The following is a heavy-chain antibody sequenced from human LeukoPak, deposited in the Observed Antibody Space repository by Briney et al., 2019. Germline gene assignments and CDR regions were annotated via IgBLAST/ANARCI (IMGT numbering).Heavy chain of an antibody. CDR2: ISSSGSAI. V-gene: IGHV3-48*03. Sequence: GGSLRLSCAASGGTFSSYEMNWVGQAPGKGVEGVSQISSSGSAIYYADSVKGRFTISRDNAKCTLYLQMTSLRVEDTAVYYCEIGGSLGYWGQGTLVTVSS. D-gene: IGHD6-19*01. CDR3: EIGGSLGY. J-gene: IGHJ4*02. CDR1: GGTFSSYE.